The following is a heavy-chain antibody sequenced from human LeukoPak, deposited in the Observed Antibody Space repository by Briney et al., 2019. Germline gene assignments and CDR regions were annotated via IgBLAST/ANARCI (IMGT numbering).Heavy chain of an antibody. V-gene: IGHV3-33*01. CDR1: GFTFSSYG. CDR2: IRYDGSNK. CDR3: ARESGIAALRWIKWFDP. J-gene: IGHJ5*02. D-gene: IGHD6-6*01. Sequence: GGSLRLSCAASGFTFSSYGMHWVRQAPGKGLEWVAVIRYDGSNKYYADSVKGRFTISRDNSKNTLYLQMNSLRAEDTAVYYCARESGIAALRWIKWFDPWGQGTLVTVSS.